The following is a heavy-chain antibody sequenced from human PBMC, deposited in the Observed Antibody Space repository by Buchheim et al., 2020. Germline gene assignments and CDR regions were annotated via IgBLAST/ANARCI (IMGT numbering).Heavy chain of an antibody. V-gene: IGHV4-59*01. D-gene: IGHD3-3*01. CDR1: GGSISSYY. Sequence: QVQLQESGPGLVKPSETLSLTCTVSGGSISSYYWSWIRQPPGKGLEWIGYIYYSGSTNYNPSLKSRVTISVDTSKNPFSLKLSSVTAADTAVYYCARRYDFWSGYYTTNWFDPWGQGTL. J-gene: IGHJ5*02. CDR3: ARRYDFWSGYYTTNWFDP. CDR2: IYYSGST.